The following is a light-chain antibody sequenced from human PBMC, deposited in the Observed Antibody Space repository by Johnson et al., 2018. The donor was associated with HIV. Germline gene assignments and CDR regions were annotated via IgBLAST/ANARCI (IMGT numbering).Light chain of an antibody. Sequence: QSVLTQPPSVSAAPGQKVTISCSGSTSSIGNNYVSWYQHLPGTAPKLLIYENNKRPSGIPARFSSSKSGTSATLGITGLQTGDEADYYCGTWDSRLRNVFGTGTKVTVL. CDR2: ENN. V-gene: IGLV1-51*02. J-gene: IGLJ1*01. CDR3: GTWDSRLRNV. CDR1: TSSIGNNY.